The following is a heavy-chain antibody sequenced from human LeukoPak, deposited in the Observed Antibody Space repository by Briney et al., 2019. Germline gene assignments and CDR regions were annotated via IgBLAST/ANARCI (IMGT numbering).Heavy chain of an antibody. V-gene: IGHV3-30-3*01. J-gene: IGHJ6*02. CDR3: ARENLVGATTHYYYGMDV. CDR2: ISYDGSNK. CDR1: GFTFSSYA. Sequence: GRSLRLSCAASGFTFSSYAMHWVRQAPGKGLEWVAVISYDGSNKYYADSVKGRFTISRDNSKNTLYLQMNSLRAEDTAVYYCARENLVGATTHYYYGMDVWGQGTTVTVSS. D-gene: IGHD1-26*01.